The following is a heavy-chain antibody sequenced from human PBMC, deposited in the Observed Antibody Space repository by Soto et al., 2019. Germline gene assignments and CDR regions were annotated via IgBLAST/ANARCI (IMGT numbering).Heavy chain of an antibody. CDR1: GYTSTNYA. J-gene: IGHJ4*02. Sequence: QVQLEQSGAEVKEPGASVKVSFQASGYTSTNYAVHWVRQAPGQGLQWIGWINVGNGNTKSSQKFQGRVTFSSDTSASTADMEVSSMTSEDTAVYYCTSDNKGLADYWGQGTLVTVSS. CDR2: INVGNGNT. V-gene: IGHV1-3*01. CDR3: TSDNKGLADY.